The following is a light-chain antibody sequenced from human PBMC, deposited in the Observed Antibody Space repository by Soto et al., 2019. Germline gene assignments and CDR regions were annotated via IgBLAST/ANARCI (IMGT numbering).Light chain of an antibody. CDR3: SSYSSARTLYV. CDR1: SSDDGGYDR. J-gene: IGLJ1*01. CDR2: DVT. Sequence: QSALTQPASLSGSPGQGITISWAAASSDDGGYDRVSWYQQHPGQAPKLMIYDVTNRPSGVSHRFSGSKSGNTASLTISGLQAEDEADYYCSSYSSARTLYVFGTGTKVTVL. V-gene: IGLV2-14*01.